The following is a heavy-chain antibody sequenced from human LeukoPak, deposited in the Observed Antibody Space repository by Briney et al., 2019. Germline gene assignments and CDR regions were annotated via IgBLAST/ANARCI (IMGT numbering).Heavy chain of an antibody. CDR1: GFTFSSYW. V-gene: IGHV3-7*01. CDR2: IKQDGSEK. CDR3: ARDIYDFWSGYCDY. Sequence: PGGSLRLSCAASGFTFSSYWMSWVRQAPGKGLEWVANIKQDGSEKYYVDSVKGRFTISRDNAKNSLYLQTNSLRAEDTAVYYCARDIYDFWSGYCDYWGQGTLVTVSS. D-gene: IGHD3-3*01. J-gene: IGHJ4*02.